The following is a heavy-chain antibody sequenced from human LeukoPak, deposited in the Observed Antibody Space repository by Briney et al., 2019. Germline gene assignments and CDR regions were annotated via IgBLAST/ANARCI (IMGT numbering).Heavy chain of an antibody. Sequence: GGSLRLSCADSGFTFSSYAMHWVRQAPGKGLEWVAVISYDGSNKYYADSVKGRFTISRDNSKNTLYLQMNSLRAEDTAVYYCARGGATSWYSGYYFDYWGQGTLVTVSS. D-gene: IGHD1-26*01. V-gene: IGHV3-30-3*01. CDR2: ISYDGSNK. CDR1: GFTFSSYA. CDR3: ARGGATSWYSGYYFDY. J-gene: IGHJ4*02.